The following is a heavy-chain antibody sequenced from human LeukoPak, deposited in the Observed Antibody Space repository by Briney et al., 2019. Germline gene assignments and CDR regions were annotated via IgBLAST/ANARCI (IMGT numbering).Heavy chain of an antibody. CDR2: ISSSSDYT. J-gene: IGHJ3*02. Sequence: GGSLRLSCAASGFXFSDYYINWIRQAPGEGLEWVAYISSSSDYTNYADSVKGRFTVSRDNAKNSLYLQMNSLRAEDTAVYYCARRNAFEIWGQGTMVTVSS. CDR1: GFXFSDYY. V-gene: IGHV3-11*03. CDR3: ARRNAFEI.